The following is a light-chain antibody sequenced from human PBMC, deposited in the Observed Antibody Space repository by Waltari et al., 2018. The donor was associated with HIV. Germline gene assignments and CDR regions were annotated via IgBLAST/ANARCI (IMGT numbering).Light chain of an antibody. CDR3: MQSIQLLYT. Sequence: DILMTQTPPSLSVTPGQTASISCNSSQSPLHSDGKTYLYWYLQKSGQSPQVLIYDAFKRFSGVPDRISGHGSGTNVTLRISRVGAGDAGTYCCMQSIQLLYTFGQGTKLEIK. CDR1: QSPLHSDGKTY. V-gene: IGKV2D-29*02. CDR2: DAF. J-gene: IGKJ2*01.